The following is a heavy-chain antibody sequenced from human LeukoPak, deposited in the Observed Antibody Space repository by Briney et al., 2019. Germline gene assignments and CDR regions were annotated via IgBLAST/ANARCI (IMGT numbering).Heavy chain of an antibody. CDR3: AISYGDYVQSFDY. CDR2: INPNSGGT. Sequence: ASVKVSCKASGYTFTGYYMHWVRQAPGQGLEWMGWINPNSGGTNYAQKFQGWVTMTRDTSVSTAYMELSRPRSDDTAVYYCAISYGDYVQSFDYWGQGTLVTVSS. CDR1: GYTFTGYY. D-gene: IGHD4-17*01. V-gene: IGHV1-2*04. J-gene: IGHJ4*02.